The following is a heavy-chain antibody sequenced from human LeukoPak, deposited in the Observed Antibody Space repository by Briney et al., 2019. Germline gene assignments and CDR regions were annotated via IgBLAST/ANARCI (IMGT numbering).Heavy chain of an antibody. J-gene: IGHJ4*02. CDR1: GFTFSSYA. CDR3: TVYYDGSRVGY. V-gene: IGHV3-23*01. D-gene: IGHD3-22*01. Sequence: GGSLRLSCAASGFTFSSYAMSWVRQAPGKGLEWVSAISGSGGSTYYADSVKGRFTISRDNSKNTLYLQMNSLKTEDTAVYYCTVYYDGSRVGYWGQGILVTVSS. CDR2: ISGSGGST.